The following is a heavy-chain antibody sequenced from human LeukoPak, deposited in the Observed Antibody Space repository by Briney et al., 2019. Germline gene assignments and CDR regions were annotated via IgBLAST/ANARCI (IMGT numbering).Heavy chain of an antibody. Sequence: PSETLSLTCTVSGGSISSYYWSRIRQSAGNGLEWIGRIYTSGSITYNPSLKSRVTLSLDTSKNQFSLKLSSVTAADTAVYYCARRHSSSWYFDYWGQGTLVTVSS. V-gene: IGHV4-4*07. CDR1: GGSISSYY. CDR3: ARRHSSSWYFDY. CDR2: IYTSGSI. D-gene: IGHD6-13*01. J-gene: IGHJ4*02.